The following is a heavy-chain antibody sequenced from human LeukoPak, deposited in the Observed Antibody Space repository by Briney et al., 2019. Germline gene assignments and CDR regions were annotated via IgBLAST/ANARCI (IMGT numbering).Heavy chain of an antibody. D-gene: IGHD2-2*01. V-gene: IGHV3-23*01. CDR1: GFTFSTYG. Sequence: GGSLRLSCEASGFTFSTYGMSWVRQAPGKGLEWVSAISGSGGSTYYADSVKGRFTISRDNSKNTLYLQMNSLRAEDTAVYYCAKDRGYCSSTSCFSEYWGQGTLVTVSS. CDR2: ISGSGGST. J-gene: IGHJ4*02. CDR3: AKDRGYCSSTSCFSEY.